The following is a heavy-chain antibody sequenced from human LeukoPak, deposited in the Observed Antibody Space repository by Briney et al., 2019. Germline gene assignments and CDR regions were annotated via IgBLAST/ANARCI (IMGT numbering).Heavy chain of an antibody. CDR3: ARDIVVVPQPGAFDI. CDR1: GFTFSSYA. CDR2: ISGSGGST. J-gene: IGHJ3*02. Sequence: PGGSLRLSCAASGFTFSSYAMSWVRQAPGKGLEWVSAISGSGGSTYYADSVKGRFTISRDNAKNSLYLQMNSLRAEDTAVYYCARDIVVVPQPGAFDIWGQGTMVTVSS. D-gene: IGHD2-2*01. V-gene: IGHV3-23*01.